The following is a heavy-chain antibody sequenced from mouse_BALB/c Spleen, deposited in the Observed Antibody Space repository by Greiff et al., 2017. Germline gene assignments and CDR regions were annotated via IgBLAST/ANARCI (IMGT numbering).Heavy chain of an antibody. CDR3: ARAYYRYDVEDY. V-gene: IGHV3-6*02. J-gene: IGHJ2*01. D-gene: IGHD2-14*01. CDR2: ISYDGSN. CDR1: GYSITSGYY. Sequence: DVKLQESGPGLVKPSQSLSLTCSVTGYSITSGYYWNWIRQFPGNKLEWMGYISYDGSNNYNPSLKNRISITRDTSKNQFFLKLNSVTTEDTATYYCARAYYRYDVEDYWGQGTTLTVSS.